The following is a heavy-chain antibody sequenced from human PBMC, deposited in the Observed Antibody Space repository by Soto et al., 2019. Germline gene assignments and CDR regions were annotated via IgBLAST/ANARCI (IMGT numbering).Heavy chain of an antibody. J-gene: IGHJ4*02. Sequence: EVQLLESGGVLVQPGGSLRLSCAASGFTFSSYAMSWVPQAPGTGLEWVSAISGSGGSTDNADSVKSRFTISRDNSKNTLYLQMNSLRAEDTVVYYCATLDDTTIAVAVYWGQGTLVTVSS. CDR3: ATLDDTTIAVAVY. CDR1: GFTFSSYA. CDR2: ISGSGGST. V-gene: IGHV3-23*01. D-gene: IGHD6-19*01.